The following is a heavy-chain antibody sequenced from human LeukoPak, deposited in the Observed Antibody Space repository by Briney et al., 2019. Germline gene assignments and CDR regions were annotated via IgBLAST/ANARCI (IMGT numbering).Heavy chain of an antibody. Sequence: GGSLRLSCVVSGLTFNRCWMNWVRQAPGKGLEWVSSISSSSSYIYYADSVKGRFTISRDNAKNSLYLQMNSLRAEDTAVYYCARAHYDSSGYYYWGQGTLVTVSS. J-gene: IGHJ4*02. V-gene: IGHV3-21*01. D-gene: IGHD3-22*01. CDR3: ARAHYDSSGYYY. CDR1: GLTFNRCW. CDR2: ISSSSSYI.